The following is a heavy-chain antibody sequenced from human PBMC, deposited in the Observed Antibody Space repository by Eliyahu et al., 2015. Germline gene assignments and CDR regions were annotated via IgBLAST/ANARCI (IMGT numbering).Heavy chain of an antibody. J-gene: IGHJ6*02. CDR2: ISSSSSYI. Sequence: SMNWVRQAPGKGLEWVSSISSSSSYIYYADSVKGRFTISRDNAKNSLYLQMNSLRAEDTAVYYCARSPYCSSTSCYYYGMDVWGQGTTVTVSS. D-gene: IGHD2-2*01. V-gene: IGHV3-21*01. CDR1: S. CDR3: ARSPYCSSTSCYYYGMDV.